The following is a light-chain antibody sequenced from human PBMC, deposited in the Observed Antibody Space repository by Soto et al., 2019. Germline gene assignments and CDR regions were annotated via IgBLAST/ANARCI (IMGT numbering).Light chain of an antibody. CDR1: TSDIGTFNL. CDR3: VSFTSSTTYV. V-gene: IGLV2-14*02. Sequence: QSVLTQPASVSGSPGQSIAISCTGATSDIGTFNLVSWYQQHPGKVPKLMIYEVTRRPSNTSTRFSGSKSGNVASLTVSGLRAEDEADYFCVSFTSSTTYVFGNGTKVTVL. J-gene: IGLJ1*01. CDR2: EVT.